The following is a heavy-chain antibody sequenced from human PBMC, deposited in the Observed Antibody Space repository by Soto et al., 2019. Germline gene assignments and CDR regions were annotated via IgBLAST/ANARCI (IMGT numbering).Heavy chain of an antibody. V-gene: IGHV3-33*01. CDR3: ARDSRYYDFWSGYYDNWFDP. CDR2: IWYDGSNK. Sequence: GGSLRLSCAAAGFTFSSYGMHWVRQAPGKGLEWVAVIWYDGSNKYYADYGKGRFTTARDNSKNTLYLQMNSLRAEDTAVYYCARDSRYYDFWSGYYDNWFDPWGQGTLVTVSS. CDR1: GFTFSSYG. D-gene: IGHD3-3*01. J-gene: IGHJ5*02.